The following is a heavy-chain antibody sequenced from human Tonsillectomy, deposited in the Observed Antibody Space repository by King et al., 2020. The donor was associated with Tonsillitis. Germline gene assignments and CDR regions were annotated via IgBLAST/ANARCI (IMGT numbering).Heavy chain of an antibody. CDR2: IYYSGST. Sequence: MQLQESGPGLVKPSETLSLTCTVSGGSISSSSYYWGWIRQPPGKGLEWIGSIYYSGSTYYNPSLKSRVTIIPDTSKNQFSLKLSSVTAVDTAVYYCAGRQGYYYDSSGYTPHDYFDYWGQGTLVTVSS. CDR3: AGRQGYYYDSSGYTPHDYFDY. CDR1: GGSISSSSYY. V-gene: IGHV4-39*01. D-gene: IGHD3-22*01. J-gene: IGHJ4*02.